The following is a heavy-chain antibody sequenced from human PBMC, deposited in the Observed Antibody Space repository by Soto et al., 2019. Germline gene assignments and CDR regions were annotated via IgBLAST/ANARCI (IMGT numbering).Heavy chain of an antibody. CDR2: IYYSGST. CDR3: ARAYYRARFDP. J-gene: IGHJ5*02. Sequence: SETLSLTCTISGGSVSSGSYYWSWIRQPPGKGLEWIGYIYYSGSTNYHPSLKSRVTISVDTSKNQFSLKLSSVTAVDTAVYYCARAYYRARFDPWGQGTLVTVSS. V-gene: IGHV4-61*01. CDR1: GGSVSSGSYY. D-gene: IGHD3-10*01.